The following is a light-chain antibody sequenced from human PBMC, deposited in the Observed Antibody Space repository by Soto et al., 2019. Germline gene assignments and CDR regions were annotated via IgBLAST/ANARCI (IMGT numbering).Light chain of an antibody. CDR2: YND. CDR1: SSNLGSGFD. Sequence: QSVLTQPPSVSGAPGQRVTISCTGSSSNLGSGFDVQWYQQLPGTAPKLLIYYNDNRPSGVPDRFSGSKSGTSASLAITGLQADDEADYYCCSYAGSSTWVFGGGTKLTVL. CDR3: CSYAGSSTWV. V-gene: IGLV1-40*01. J-gene: IGLJ3*02.